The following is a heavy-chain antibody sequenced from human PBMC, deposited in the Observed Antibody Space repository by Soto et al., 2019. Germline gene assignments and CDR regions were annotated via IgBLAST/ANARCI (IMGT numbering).Heavy chain of an antibody. V-gene: IGHV1-18*04. Sequence: QVQLVQSGAEVKKPGASVKVSCKASGYTFTSYGISWVRQAPGQGLEWMGWISAYNGNTNYTQKLQGRVTMTTDTSTSTAYMELRSLRSDDTAVYYCARVRSDENYYYYGMDVWGQGTTVTVSS. CDR3: ARVRSDENYYYYGMDV. J-gene: IGHJ6*02. CDR1: GYTFTSYG. CDR2: ISAYNGNT. D-gene: IGHD1-26*01.